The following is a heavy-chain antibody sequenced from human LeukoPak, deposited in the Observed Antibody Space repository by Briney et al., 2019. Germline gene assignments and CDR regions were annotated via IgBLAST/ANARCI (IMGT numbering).Heavy chain of an antibody. Sequence: SETLSLTCTVSGGSISSGSYYWSWIRQPPGKGLEWIGEINHSGSTNYNPSLKSRVTISVDTSKNQFSLKLSSVTAADTAVYYCARGSCWGDYVWGSYRCSYYFDYWGQGTLVTVSS. CDR3: ARGSCWGDYVWGSYRCSYYFDY. J-gene: IGHJ4*02. CDR2: INHSGST. V-gene: IGHV4-39*07. D-gene: IGHD3-16*02. CDR1: GGSISSGSYY.